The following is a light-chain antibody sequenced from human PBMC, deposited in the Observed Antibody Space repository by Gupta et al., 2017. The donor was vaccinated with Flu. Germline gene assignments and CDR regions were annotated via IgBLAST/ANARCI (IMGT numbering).Light chain of an antibody. J-gene: IGKJ1*01. CDR3: QQYNSFSWT. CDR1: QSVSTS. V-gene: IGKV1-5*03. Sequence: DRFTITCRASQSVSTSLAWYQQKPGKAPKLLIYKASSLQSGVPSRFSGSGSGTEFTLTVSSLQPDDFAAYYCQQYNSFSWTFGQGTKVEIK. CDR2: KAS.